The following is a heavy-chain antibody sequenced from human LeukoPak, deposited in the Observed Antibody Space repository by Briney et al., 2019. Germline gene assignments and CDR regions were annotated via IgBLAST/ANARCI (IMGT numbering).Heavy chain of an antibody. J-gene: IGHJ4*02. V-gene: IGHV1-18*01. Sequence: GASVKVSCKASGYTFNSYGISWVRQAPGQGLEWMGWISAYNGKTNYAQKLQGRVTMTTDTSTSTAYMELTSLRSDDAAVYYCARTYCVNGVCSAFDYWGQGTLVTVSS. D-gene: IGHD2-8*01. CDR2: ISAYNGKT. CDR3: ARTYCVNGVCSAFDY. CDR1: GYTFNSYG.